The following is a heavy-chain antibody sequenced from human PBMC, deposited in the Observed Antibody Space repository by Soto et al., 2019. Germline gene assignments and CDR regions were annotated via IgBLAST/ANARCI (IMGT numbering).Heavy chain of an antibody. CDR2: IYPGDSDT. V-gene: IGHV5-51*01. J-gene: IGHJ6*03. D-gene: IGHD1-26*01. CDR1: GYSFTSYW. CDR3: ARRNYGSHYYYYYYMDV. Sequence: PGESLKISCKGSGYSFTSYWIGCVRQMPGKGLEWMGIIYPGDSDTRYSPSFQGQVTISADKSISTAYLQWSSLKASDTAMYYCARRNYGSHYYYYYYMDVWGKGTTVTVSS.